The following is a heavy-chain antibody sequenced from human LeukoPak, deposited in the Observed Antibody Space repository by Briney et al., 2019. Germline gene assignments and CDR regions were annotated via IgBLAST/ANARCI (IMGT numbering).Heavy chain of an antibody. CDR1: GGSISSDSYY. CDR3: AGSIWFGGH. D-gene: IGHD3-10*01. Sequence: SETLSLTCTVSGGSISSDSYYWSWIRQHPGKGLEWIGYIYYSGSTYYNPSLKSRVTISLDTSKNQFSLKLSSVSAADTAVYYCAGSIWFGGHWGQGTLVTVSS. V-gene: IGHV4-31*02. J-gene: IGHJ4*02. CDR2: IYYSGST.